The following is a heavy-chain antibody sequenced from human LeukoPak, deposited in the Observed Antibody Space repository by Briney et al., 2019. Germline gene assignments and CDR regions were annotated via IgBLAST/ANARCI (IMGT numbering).Heavy chain of an antibody. V-gene: IGHV3-23*01. CDR1: GFTLSTYA. Sequence: PGGSLRLSCAASGFTLSTYAMSWVRQTPGKGLEWVAATSSSDAGTYHADSVRGRFTISRDNSKNTLYLQMNSLRVEDTAIYYCARDPYNGAYSEGYYYYYMDVWGKGTTVTVSS. CDR3: ARDPYNGAYSEGYYYYYMDV. CDR2: TSSSDAGT. J-gene: IGHJ6*03. D-gene: IGHD1-1*01.